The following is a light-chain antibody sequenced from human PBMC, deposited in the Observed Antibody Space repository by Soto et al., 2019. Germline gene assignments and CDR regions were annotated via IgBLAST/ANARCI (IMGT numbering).Light chain of an antibody. V-gene: IGKV1-27*01. J-gene: IGKJ3*01. CDR3: QKYNSAPLFT. CDR2: AAS. CDR1: QGISNY. Sequence: DIQMTQSPSSLSASVGDRVTITCRASQGISNYLAWYQQKPGKVPKLLIYAASTLQSVVPSRFSGSGSGTDFTLTISSLQTEDVATYYCQKYNSAPLFTFGPGTKVHIK.